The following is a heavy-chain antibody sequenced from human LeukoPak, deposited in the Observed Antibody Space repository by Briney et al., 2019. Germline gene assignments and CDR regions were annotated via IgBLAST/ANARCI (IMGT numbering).Heavy chain of an antibody. CDR1: GGSFSGYY. D-gene: IGHD6-6*01. Sequence: TSSETLSLTCAVYGGSFSGYYWSWIRQPPGKGLEWIGEINHSGSTNYNPSLKSRVTISVDTSKNQFSLKLSSVTAADTAVYYCARGLRGTRTARPASWGQGTLVTVSS. V-gene: IGHV4-34*01. CDR2: INHSGST. J-gene: IGHJ5*02. CDR3: ARGLRGTRTARPAS.